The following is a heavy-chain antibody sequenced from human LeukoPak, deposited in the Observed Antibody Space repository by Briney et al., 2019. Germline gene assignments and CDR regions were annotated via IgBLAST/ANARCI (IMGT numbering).Heavy chain of an antibody. J-gene: IGHJ3*02. V-gene: IGHV4-59*12. CDR3: ARSRARLAYCGGDCRPDAAFDI. Sequence: SETLSLTCTVSGGSISSYYWSWIRQPPGKGLEWIGYIYYSGSTNYNPSLKSRVTISVDTSKNQFSLKLSSVTAADTAVYYCARSRARLAYCGGDCRPDAAFDIWGQGTMVTVSS. CDR2: IYYSGST. D-gene: IGHD2-21*02. CDR1: GGSISSYY.